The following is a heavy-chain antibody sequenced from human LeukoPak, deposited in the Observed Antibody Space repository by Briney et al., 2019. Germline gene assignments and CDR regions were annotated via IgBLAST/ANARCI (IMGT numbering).Heavy chain of an antibody. Sequence: GGSLRLSCAASGFTFSNYALHWVRQAPGKGLEWVAVISYDDTNKYYVDSVKGRFTISRDNSKNTLYLQVNSLRAEDTAVYYCGRHIYPWKYADGFDIWGQGTMVTVSS. D-gene: IGHD1-7*01. CDR2: ISYDDTNK. CDR3: GRHIYPWKYADGFDI. V-gene: IGHV3-30*04. J-gene: IGHJ3*02. CDR1: GFTFSNYA.